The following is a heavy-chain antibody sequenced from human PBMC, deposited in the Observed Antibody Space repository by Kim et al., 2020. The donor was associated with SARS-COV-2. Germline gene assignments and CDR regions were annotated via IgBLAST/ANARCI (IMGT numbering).Heavy chain of an antibody. J-gene: IGHJ4*02. CDR3: ARDGNYSSGDY. Sequence: TKYSQKFQGRVTITRDTAASTAYMGLSSLRSEDTAVYYCARDGNYSSGDYWGQGTLVTVSS. D-gene: IGHD6-19*01. CDR2: T. V-gene: IGHV1-3*01.